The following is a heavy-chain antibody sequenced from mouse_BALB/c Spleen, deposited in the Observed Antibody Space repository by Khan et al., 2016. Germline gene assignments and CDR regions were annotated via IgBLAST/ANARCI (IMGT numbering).Heavy chain of an antibody. D-gene: IGHD1-1*01. CDR1: GFTFSNYA. Sequence: EVELVESGGDLVKPGGSLNLSCAASGFTFSNYAMSWVRQTPDKRLEWVATISSGGSYTYYPDSVKGRFTISRDNAKNTLYLHMSSLKSEDTASYYGARQLDGSSSYYAMDYWGQGTSVTVSS. J-gene: IGHJ4*01. CDR3: ARQLDGSSSYYAMDY. V-gene: IGHV5-6*01. CDR2: ISSGGSYT.